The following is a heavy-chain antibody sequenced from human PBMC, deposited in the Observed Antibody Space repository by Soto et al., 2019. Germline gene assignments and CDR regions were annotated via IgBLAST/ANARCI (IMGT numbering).Heavy chain of an antibody. J-gene: IGHJ4*02. CDR3: ARGRLAARPGLYYFDY. V-gene: IGHV1-46*01. CDR1: GYTFTSYY. D-gene: IGHD6-6*01. Sequence: ASVKVSCKASGYTFTSYYMHWVRQAPGQGLEWMGITNPSGGSTSYAQKFQGRVTMTRDTSTSTVYMELSSLRSEDTAVYYCARGRLAARPGLYYFDYWGQGTLVTVSS. CDR2: TNPSGGST.